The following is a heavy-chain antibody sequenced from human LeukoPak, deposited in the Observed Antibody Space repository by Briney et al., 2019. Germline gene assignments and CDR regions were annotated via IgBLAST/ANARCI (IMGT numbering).Heavy chain of an antibody. CDR2: ISYSGST. D-gene: IGHD3-3*01. CDR1: GGSISSYY. Sequence: PSETLSLTCTVSGGSISSYYWSWIRQPPGKELEWIGHISYSGSTNYNPSLKSRATISVVTSKNQFSPNLSSVTAADTAVYYCARPSRTGSGWDAFDIWGQGTMVTVSS. J-gene: IGHJ3*02. V-gene: IGHV4-59*08. CDR3: ARPSRTGSGWDAFDI.